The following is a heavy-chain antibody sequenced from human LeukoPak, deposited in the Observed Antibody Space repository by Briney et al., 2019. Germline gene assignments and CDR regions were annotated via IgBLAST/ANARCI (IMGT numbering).Heavy chain of an antibody. V-gene: IGHV4-59*01. CDR1: GGSISSYY. J-gene: IGHJ3*02. CDR2: IYYSGNT. D-gene: IGHD3-22*01. Sequence: PSETLSLTCTVSGGSISSYYWNWIRQPPGKGLEWIGYIYYSGNTNYNPSLKSRVTMSVDTSKNQFSLKLSSVTAADTAVYYCATYYYDGTGYYYRGFHIWDQGTLVTVSS. CDR3: ATYYYDGTGYYYRGFHI.